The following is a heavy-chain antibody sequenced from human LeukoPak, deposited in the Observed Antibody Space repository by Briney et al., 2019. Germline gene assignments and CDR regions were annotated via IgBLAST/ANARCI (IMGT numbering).Heavy chain of an antibody. V-gene: IGHV3-11*01. CDR2: ISSSGSTI. CDR3: ARPSYYYYYMDV. Sequence: GGSLRLSCAASGFTFSDYYMSWIRQAPGKGLEWVSYISSSGSTIYYADSVKGRFTISRDNSKNTLYLQMNSLRAEDTAVYYCARPSYYYYYMDVWGKGTTVTVSS. J-gene: IGHJ6*03. CDR1: GFTFSDYY.